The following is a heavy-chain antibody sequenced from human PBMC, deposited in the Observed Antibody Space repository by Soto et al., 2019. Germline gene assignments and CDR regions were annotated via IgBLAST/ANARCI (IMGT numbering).Heavy chain of an antibody. CDR1: GYTFIGYY. D-gene: IGHD3-10*01. J-gene: IGHJ6*02. CDR2: INPNSGGT. V-gene: IGHV1-2*04. CDR3: ARVGGGLASLGYYGMDA. Sequence: ASVKVSCKASGYTFIGYYIHWVRQAPGQGLEWMGWINPNSGGTNYAQRFQGWVTMTRDRSISTAYMGLSRLKSDDTAVYYCARVGGGLASLGYYGMDAWGQGTTGTVSS.